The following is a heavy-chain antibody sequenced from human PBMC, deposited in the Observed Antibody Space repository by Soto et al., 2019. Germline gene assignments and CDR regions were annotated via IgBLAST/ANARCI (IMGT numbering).Heavy chain of an antibody. CDR1: GYSFTSYW. CDR2: IYPGDSDT. V-gene: IGHV5-51*01. J-gene: IGHJ3*02. D-gene: IGHD5-12*01. Sequence: GESLKISCKGSGYSFTSYWIGWVRQMPGKGLEWMGIIYPGDSDTRYSPSFQGQVTISADKSISTAYLQWSSLKASDTAMYYCARTHSGYDFTFAFDIWGQGTMVTVSS. CDR3: ARTHSGYDFTFAFDI.